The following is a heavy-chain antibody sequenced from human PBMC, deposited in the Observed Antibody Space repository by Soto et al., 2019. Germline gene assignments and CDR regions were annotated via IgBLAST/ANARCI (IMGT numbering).Heavy chain of an antibody. Sequence: SETLSLTCTVSGGSISSGGYYWSWIRQHPGKGLEWIGYIYYSGSTYYNPSLKSRVTISVDTSKNQFSLKLSSVTAADTAVYYCARDQEDCSGGSCYAFDYWGQGTLVTVSS. CDR2: IYYSGST. CDR1: GGSISSGGYY. D-gene: IGHD2-15*01. V-gene: IGHV4-31*03. CDR3: ARDQEDCSGGSCYAFDY. J-gene: IGHJ4*02.